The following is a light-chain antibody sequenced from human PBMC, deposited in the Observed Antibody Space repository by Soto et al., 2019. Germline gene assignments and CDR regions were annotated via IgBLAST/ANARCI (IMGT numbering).Light chain of an antibody. CDR1: SNNVGGYNY. CDR2: EVS. CDR3: SSYAGSKNSV. V-gene: IGLV2-8*01. J-gene: IGLJ3*02. Sequence: QYALTQPPSASGSPGQSVTISCTGTSNNVGGYNYVSWYQQHPDKAPKLMIYEVSKRPSGVPDRFSGSKSGNTASLTVSGLQAEDEADYYCSSYAGSKNSVFGGGTKLTVL.